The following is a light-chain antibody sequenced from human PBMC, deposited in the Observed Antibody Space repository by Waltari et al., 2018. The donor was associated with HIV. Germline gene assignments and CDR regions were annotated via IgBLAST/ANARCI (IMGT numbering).Light chain of an antibody. CDR1: KSVLFRSNNKNY. CDR3: QQYYSTPHT. CDR2: WAS. J-gene: IGKJ2*01. V-gene: IGKV4-1*01. Sequence: DIVMSQSPDSLAVSLGEMATFTCKSIKSVLFRSNNKNYLAWYQQKPGEPPKLLIYWASTREFGVPDRFSGSGSGTDFTLTISSLQAEDVAVYYCQQYYSTPHTFGQGTKLEIK.